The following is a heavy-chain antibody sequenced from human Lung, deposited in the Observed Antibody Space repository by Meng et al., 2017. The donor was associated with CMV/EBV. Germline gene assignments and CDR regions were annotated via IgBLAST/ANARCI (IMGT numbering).Heavy chain of an antibody. D-gene: IGHD3-16*01. CDR3: ARDFATGPRGDYFDY. CDR1: GGSISSYY. V-gene: IGHV4-59*13. CDR2: MNYRGSS. Sequence: SXTXSFXCTVPGGSISSYYWSWIRQSPGKGLDWIGFMNYRGSSNYNPSLKSRVTISVDTSKNQFSLKLTSVTAADTAVYYCARDFATGPRGDYFDYWGQGIXVTVDS. J-gene: IGHJ4*02.